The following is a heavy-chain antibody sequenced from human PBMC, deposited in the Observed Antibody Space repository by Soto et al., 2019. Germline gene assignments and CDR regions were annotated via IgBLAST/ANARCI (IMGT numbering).Heavy chain of an antibody. CDR1: GYTFTSYD. CDR2: MNPNSGNT. J-gene: IGHJ3*02. Sequence: QVQLVQSGAEVKKPGASVKVSCKASGYTFTSYDINWVRQASGQGLEWMGWMNPNSGNTGYAQKFQGRVTLTRNTYIRPAHIELSSLGSEVKAVYYCATLWFGKLLGNDAFESWGQGTMVTVSS. CDR3: ATLWFGKLLGNDAFES. V-gene: IGHV1-8*01. D-gene: IGHD3-10*01.